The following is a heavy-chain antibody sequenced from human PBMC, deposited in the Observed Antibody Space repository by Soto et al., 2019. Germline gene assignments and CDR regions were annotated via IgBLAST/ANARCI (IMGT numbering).Heavy chain of an antibody. CDR3: ARHPTVTEYYFDY. V-gene: IGHV4-39*01. J-gene: IGHJ4*02. CDR2: IYYSGST. D-gene: IGHD4-17*01. Sequence: ASETLSLTCTVSGGSISSSSYYWGWIRQPPGKGLEWIGSIYYSGSTYYNPSLKSRVTISVDTSKNQFSLKLSSVTAADTAVYYCARHPTVTEYYFDYWGQGTLVT. CDR1: GGSISSSSYY.